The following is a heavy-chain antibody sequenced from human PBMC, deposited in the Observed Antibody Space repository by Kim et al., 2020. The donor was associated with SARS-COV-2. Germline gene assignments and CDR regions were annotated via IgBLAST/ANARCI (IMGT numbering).Heavy chain of an antibody. Sequence: GGSLRLSCAASGFTFSSYWMHWVRQAPGKGLVWVSRINSDGSSTSYADSVKGQFTISRDNAKNTLYLQMNSLRAEDTAVYYCARDRGGSYFSYYGMDVWGQGTTVTVSS. CDR2: INSDGSST. CDR1: GFTFSSYW. V-gene: IGHV3-74*01. D-gene: IGHD1-26*01. CDR3: ARDRGGSYFSYYGMDV. J-gene: IGHJ6*02.